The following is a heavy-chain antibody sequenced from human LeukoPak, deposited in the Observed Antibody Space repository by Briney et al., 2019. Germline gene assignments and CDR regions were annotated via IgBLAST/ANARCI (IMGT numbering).Heavy chain of an antibody. CDR1: GYSFTSYG. CDR2: ISAYNGNT. CDR3: AREDWDDSSAYDSNTRGYGMDV. J-gene: IGHJ6*02. D-gene: IGHD3-22*01. Sequence: GASVKVSCKASGYSFTSYGLSWVRQAPGQGLERMGWISAYNGNTNYAQKLQGRVTMTTDTSTSTAYMEVRSLRSDDTAVYYCAREDWDDSSAYDSNTRGYGMDVWGQGTTVTVSS. V-gene: IGHV1-18*01.